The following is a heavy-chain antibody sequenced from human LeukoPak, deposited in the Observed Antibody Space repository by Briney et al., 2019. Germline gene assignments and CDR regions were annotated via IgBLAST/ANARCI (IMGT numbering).Heavy chain of an antibody. D-gene: IGHD7-27*01. V-gene: IGHV4-39*01. J-gene: IGHJ4*02. CDR1: GGSISGSIYY. CDR2: IFYSGNT. CDR3: ARHSPVTGAHYFDY. Sequence: PSETLSLTCTVSGGSISGSIYYRGWIRQPPGKGLEWIGSIFYSGNTYYSPSLKSRVTISVDTSKNHFSLKLSSVTAADTAVYYCARHSPVTGAHYFDYWGGGTLVTVPS.